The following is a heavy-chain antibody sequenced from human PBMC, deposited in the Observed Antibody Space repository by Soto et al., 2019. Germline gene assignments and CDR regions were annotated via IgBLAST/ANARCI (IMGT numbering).Heavy chain of an antibody. J-gene: IGHJ4*02. CDR2: ISGSGGST. CDR1: GFTFSSYA. Sequence: GGSLRLSCAASGFTFSSYAMSWVRQAPGKGLEWVSAISGSGGSTYYADSVKGRFTISRDNSKNTLYLQMNSLRAEDTAVYYCAKDRTGSSGYYPLFDYWGQGTLVTVSS. V-gene: IGHV3-23*01. CDR3: AKDRTGSSGYYPLFDY. D-gene: IGHD3-22*01.